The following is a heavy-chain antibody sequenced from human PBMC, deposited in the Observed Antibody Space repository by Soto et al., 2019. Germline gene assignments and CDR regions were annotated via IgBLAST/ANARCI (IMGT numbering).Heavy chain of an antibody. CDR1: GFTFSSYA. CDR3: AKDPQSSSWYDPLSYYYYYGMDV. D-gene: IGHD6-13*01. J-gene: IGHJ6*02. CDR2: FICFGGST. Sequence: GGSLRLSCAASGFTFSSYAMSWVRQAPGKGLEWVSAFICFGGSTYYAVSVKGRFTISRDNSKNLLYLQMNSLRAEDTAVYYCAKDPQSSSWYDPLSYYYYYGMDVWGQGTTVTVSS. V-gene: IGHV3-23*01.